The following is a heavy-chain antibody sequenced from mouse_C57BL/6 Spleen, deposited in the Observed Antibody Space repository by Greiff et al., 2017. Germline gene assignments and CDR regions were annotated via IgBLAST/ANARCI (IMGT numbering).Heavy chain of an antibody. Sequence: EVQLQQPGAELVKPGASVKLSCKASGFNIKDYYMHWVKQRTEQGLEWIGRIDPEDGETKYAPKFQGKATITADPASNTAYLQPSRLTSEVTAVYYCARAGCYDVDYAMDYWGQGTSVTVSS. CDR1: GFNIKDYY. J-gene: IGHJ4*01. D-gene: IGHD2-12*01. V-gene: IGHV14-2*01. CDR2: IDPEDGET. CDR3: ARAGCYDVDYAMDY.